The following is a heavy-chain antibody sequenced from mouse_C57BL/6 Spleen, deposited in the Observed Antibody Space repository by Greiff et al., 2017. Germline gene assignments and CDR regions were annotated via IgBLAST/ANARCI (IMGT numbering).Heavy chain of an antibody. D-gene: IGHD1-1*01. J-gene: IGHJ2*01. Sequence: EVKLQESGPELVKPGASVKMSCKASGYTFTDYNMHWVKQSHGKSLEWIGYINPNNGGTSYNQKFKGKATLTVNKSSSTAYMELRSLTSEDSAVYYCVRGGITTVVRGYFDYWGQGTTLTVSS. CDR1: GYTFTDYN. CDR3: VRGGITTVVRGYFDY. CDR2: INPNNGGT. V-gene: IGHV1-22*01.